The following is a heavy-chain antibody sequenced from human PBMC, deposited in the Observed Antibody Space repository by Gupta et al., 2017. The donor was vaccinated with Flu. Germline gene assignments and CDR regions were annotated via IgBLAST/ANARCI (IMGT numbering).Heavy chain of an antibody. D-gene: IGHD2-2*01. V-gene: IGHV1-69*01. CDR2: NIPFFRTT. Sequence: WVGQAPGKSLEWVGGNIPFFRTTKNAPRFQGRVTITADESATTAYMELTSMRSDDTALYYCAKGVPVHIYGPYYNNDMDVWGGGTTVVVSS. CDR3: AKGVPVHIYGPYYNNDMDV. J-gene: IGHJ6*03.